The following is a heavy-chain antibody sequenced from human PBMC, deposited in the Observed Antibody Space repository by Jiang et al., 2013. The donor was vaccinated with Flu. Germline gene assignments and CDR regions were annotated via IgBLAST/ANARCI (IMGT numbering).Heavy chain of an antibody. CDR1: GDTITSSSYY. Sequence: GPGLVKPSETLSLTCTVSGDTITSSSYYWGWIRQPPGKGLEWIGRIYYTGSTDYNPSLKSRVTISIDMSNNQFSLRLTSVTAADTAVYFCARRLRGDYANWIDPWGQGILVTVSS. V-gene: IGHV4-39*07. D-gene: IGHD4-17*01. J-gene: IGHJ5*02. CDR2: IYYTGST. CDR3: ARRLRGDYANWIDP.